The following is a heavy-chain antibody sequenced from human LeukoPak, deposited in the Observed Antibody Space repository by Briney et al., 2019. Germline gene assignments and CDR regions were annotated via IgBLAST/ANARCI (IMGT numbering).Heavy chain of an antibody. CDR3: ASIRGTLGY. V-gene: IGHV3-72*01. CDR1: GFAFSDHF. Sequence: GGSLRLSCAASGFAFSDHFMDWVRQAPGKGLEWVGRIKNKANSYITQYAASMEGRFTISRDDSKNSLYLQMSSLKTEDTAMYYCASIRGTLGYWGQGTVVTVSS. CDR2: IKNKANSYIT. D-gene: IGHD1-26*01. J-gene: IGHJ4*02.